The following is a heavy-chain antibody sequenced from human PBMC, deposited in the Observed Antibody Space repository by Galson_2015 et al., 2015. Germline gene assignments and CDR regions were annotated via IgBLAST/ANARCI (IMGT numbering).Heavy chain of an antibody. CDR2: VSAYNGNT. V-gene: IGHV1-18*01. CDR1: GYTFTSYG. J-gene: IGHJ1*01. CDR3: ARTSSGWDQEYFQH. Sequence: QSGAEVKKPGASVKVSCKASGYTFTSYGISWVRQAPGQGLEWMGWVSAYNGNTNYAQKLQGRVTMTTDTSTSTAYMELRSLGSEDTAVYYCARTSSGWDQEYFQHWGQGTLVTVSS. D-gene: IGHD6-19*01.